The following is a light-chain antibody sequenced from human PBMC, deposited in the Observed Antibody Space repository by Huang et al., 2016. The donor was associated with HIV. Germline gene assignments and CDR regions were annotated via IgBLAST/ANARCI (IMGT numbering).Light chain of an antibody. Sequence: DIVMTQSPESLTVSLGERATIHCKSRQSLLYSSNNKNYLNWYQQKPGQPPKLLIYWASARESGVPDRFSGSGSGTNFTLTISSLQAEDVAVYYCQQYYSSLWTFGQGTKVEIK. CDR2: WAS. CDR3: QQYYSSLWT. J-gene: IGKJ1*01. V-gene: IGKV4-1*01. CDR1: QSLLYSSNNKNY.